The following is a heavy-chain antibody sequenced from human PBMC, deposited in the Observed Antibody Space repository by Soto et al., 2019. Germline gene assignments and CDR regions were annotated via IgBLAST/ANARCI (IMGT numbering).Heavy chain of an antibody. CDR1: GFTFSSYG. J-gene: IGHJ4*02. D-gene: IGHD6-6*01. CDR2: ISYDGSNK. V-gene: IGHV3-30*18. Sequence: QVQLVESGGGVVQPGRSLRLSCAASGFTFSSYGMHWVRQAPGKGLEWVAVISYDGSNKYYADSVKGRFTISRDNSKNTLYLLMNSLRAEDTAVYYCAKSRIAAGYFDYWGQGTLVTVSS. CDR3: AKSRIAAGYFDY.